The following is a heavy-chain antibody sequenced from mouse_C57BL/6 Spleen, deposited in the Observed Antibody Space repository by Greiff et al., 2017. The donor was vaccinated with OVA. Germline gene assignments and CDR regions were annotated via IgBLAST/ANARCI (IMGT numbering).Heavy chain of an antibody. Sequence: VQLQQSGPELVKPGASVKISCKASGYAFSSSWMNWVKQRPGKGLEWIGRIYPGDGDTNYNGKFKGKATLTADKSSSTAYMQLSSLTSEDSAVYFCARSDYNSNYGYFDVWGTGTTVTVSS. CDR3: ARSDYNSNYGYFDV. V-gene: IGHV1-82*01. J-gene: IGHJ1*03. CDR2: IYPGDGDT. CDR1: GYAFSSSW. D-gene: IGHD2-5*01.